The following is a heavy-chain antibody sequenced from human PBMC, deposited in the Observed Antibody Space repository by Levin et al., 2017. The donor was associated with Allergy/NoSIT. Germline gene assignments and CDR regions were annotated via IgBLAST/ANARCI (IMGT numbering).Heavy chain of an antibody. CDR3: ASSRGYCGGDCYPNDAFDI. J-gene: IGHJ3*02. CDR1: GYTFTGYY. Sequence: ASVKVSCKASGYTFTGYYMHWVRQAPGQGLEWMGWINPNSGGTNYAQKFQGRVTMTRDTSISTAYMELSRLRSDDTAVYYCASSRGYCGGDCYPNDAFDIWGQGTMVTVSS. D-gene: IGHD2-21*02. CDR2: INPNSGGT. V-gene: IGHV1-2*02.